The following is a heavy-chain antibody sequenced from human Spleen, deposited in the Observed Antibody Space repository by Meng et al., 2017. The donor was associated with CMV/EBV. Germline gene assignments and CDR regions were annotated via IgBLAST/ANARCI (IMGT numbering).Heavy chain of an antibody. V-gene: IGHV3-30*02. CDR1: GFTFSSYG. CDR3: AKSAMIVVVKLYYFDY. CDR2: IWYDGSNK. J-gene: IGHJ4*02. Sequence: GFTFSSYGMHWVRQAPGKGLEWVAFIWYDGSNKYYADSVKGRFTISRDNSKNTLYLQMNSLRAEDTAVYYCAKSAMIVVVKLYYFDYWGQGTLVTVSS. D-gene: IGHD3-22*01.